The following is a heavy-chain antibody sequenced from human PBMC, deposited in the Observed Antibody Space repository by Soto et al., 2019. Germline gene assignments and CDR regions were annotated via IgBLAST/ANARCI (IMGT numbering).Heavy chain of an antibody. CDR2: IIPMFGTA. D-gene: IGHD3-22*01. J-gene: IGHJ4*02. CDR1: GGTFSRYA. V-gene: IGHV1-69*13. CDR3: ARDGTLYDSSGYYYLY. Sequence: ASVQVSCKASGGTFSRYAINWVRQAPGQGLEWMGGIIPMFGTANYAQKFQGRVTITADESTNTGYMELRSLISEDTAVYYCARDGTLYDSSGYYYLYWGQGTLVTVSS.